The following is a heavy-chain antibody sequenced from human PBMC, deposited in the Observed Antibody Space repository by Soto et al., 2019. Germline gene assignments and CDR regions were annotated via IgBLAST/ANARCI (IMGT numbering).Heavy chain of an antibody. D-gene: IGHD5-18*01. CDR3: ARDPSGRGYSYGYEY. CDR1: GYTFTSYG. J-gene: IGHJ4*02. CDR2: ISAYNGNT. V-gene: IGHV1-18*01. Sequence: ASVKVSCKASGYTFTSYGISWVRQAPGQGLEWMGWISAYNGNTNYAQKLQGRVTMTTDTSTSTAYMELRSLRSDDTAVYYCARDPSGRGYSYGYEYWGQGTLVTVSS.